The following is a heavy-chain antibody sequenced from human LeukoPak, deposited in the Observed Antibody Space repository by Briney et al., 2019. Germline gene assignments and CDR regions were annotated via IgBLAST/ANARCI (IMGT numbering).Heavy chain of an antibody. J-gene: IGHJ4*02. CDR1: GGSISSYY. D-gene: IGHD5-18*01. CDR2: IYYSGST. Sequence: PSETLSPTCTVSGGSISSYYWSWIRQPPGKGLEWIGYIYYSGSTNYNPSLKSRVTISVDTSKNQFSLKLSSVTAADTAVYYCARVGYSYGFFDYWGQGTLVTVSS. CDR3: ARVGYSYGFFDY. V-gene: IGHV4-59*01.